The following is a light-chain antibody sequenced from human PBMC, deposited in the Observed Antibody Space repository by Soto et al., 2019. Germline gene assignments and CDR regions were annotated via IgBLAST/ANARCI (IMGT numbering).Light chain of an antibody. V-gene: IGKV3-11*01. J-gene: IGKJ5*01. CDR3: QQRSNWPPIT. CDR1: QSVSSY. CDR2: DVS. Sequence: EIVLTQSPATLSLSPWERATLSCRASQSVSSYLAWYQQKPGQAPRLLIYDVSTRATGVPARFSGTGSETDFTLTISGLQSEDAAVSYCQQRSNWPPITFGQGTRLEIK.